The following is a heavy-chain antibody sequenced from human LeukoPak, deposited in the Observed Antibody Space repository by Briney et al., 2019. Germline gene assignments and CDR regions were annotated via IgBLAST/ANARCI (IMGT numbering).Heavy chain of an antibody. J-gene: IGHJ4*02. CDR3: ARVQLWQYYFDY. Sequence: SETLSLTCAVYGGSFSGYYWSWIRQPPGKGLEWIGEISHSGSTNHNPSLKSRVTISVDTSKNQFSLKLSSVTAADTAVYYCARVQLWQYYFDYWGQGTLVTVSS. V-gene: IGHV4-34*01. CDR1: GGSFSGYY. D-gene: IGHD5-18*01. CDR2: ISHSGST.